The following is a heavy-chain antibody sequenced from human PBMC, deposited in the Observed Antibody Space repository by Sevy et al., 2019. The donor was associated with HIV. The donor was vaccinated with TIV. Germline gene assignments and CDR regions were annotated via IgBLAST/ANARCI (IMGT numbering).Heavy chain of an antibody. Sequence: GGSLRLSCVVSGLTFDNYGMHWVREVPGKGLEWVSGISWNSNSISYADSMKGRFTISRDNAKNSLYLQIDSLRTEDTAIYYCEKVRYSGSLGAFDYWGQGTLVTVSS. CDR1: GLTFDNYG. CDR3: EKVRYSGSLGAFDY. J-gene: IGHJ4*02. D-gene: IGHD1-26*01. CDR2: ISWNSNSI. V-gene: IGHV3-9*01.